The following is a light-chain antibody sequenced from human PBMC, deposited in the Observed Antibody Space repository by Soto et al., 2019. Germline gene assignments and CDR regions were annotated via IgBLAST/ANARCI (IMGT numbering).Light chain of an antibody. CDR3: QQYGSSGYT. CDR2: GAS. V-gene: IGKV3-20*01. Sequence: EIVLTQSPGTLSLSPGEGATLSSRAGQSVSRRYLAWYKQKPGQAPRLLIYGASSRATGIPDRFSGSGSGTDFTLTISRLEPEDFAVYYCQQYGSSGYTFGQGTKLEIK. J-gene: IGKJ2*01. CDR1: QSVSRRY.